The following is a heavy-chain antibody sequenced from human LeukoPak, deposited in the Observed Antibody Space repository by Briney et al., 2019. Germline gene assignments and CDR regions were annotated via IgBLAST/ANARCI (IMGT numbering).Heavy chain of an antibody. Sequence: SETLSLTCTVSGGSIGSYYWSWIRQPAGKGLEWIGRIYTSGSTNYNPSLKSRVTMSVDTSKNQFSLKLSSVTAADTAVYYCARGSTDYSYYYYYYMDVWGKGTTVTVSS. V-gene: IGHV4-4*07. J-gene: IGHJ6*03. CDR1: GGSIGSYY. CDR2: IYTSGST. D-gene: IGHD2-21*01. CDR3: ARGSTDYSYYYYYYMDV.